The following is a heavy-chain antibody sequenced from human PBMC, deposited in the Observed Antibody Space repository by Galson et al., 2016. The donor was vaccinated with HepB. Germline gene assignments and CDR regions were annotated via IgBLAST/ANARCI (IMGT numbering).Heavy chain of an antibody. D-gene: IGHD3-10*01. CDR2: ISTYHGKT. Sequence: QSGAEVKKPGASMKVSCKGSGYNFTRHAVSWVRQAPGQGLEWLGWISTYHGKTNYAQKVQGRVTMTTDTSTTTVYMELRGLTSDDTAVYYCARHGGSGSPYLTYLQWGQGSLVVVSS. V-gene: IGHV1-18*01. CDR3: ARHGGSGSPYLTYLQ. CDR1: GYNFTRHA. J-gene: IGHJ4*02.